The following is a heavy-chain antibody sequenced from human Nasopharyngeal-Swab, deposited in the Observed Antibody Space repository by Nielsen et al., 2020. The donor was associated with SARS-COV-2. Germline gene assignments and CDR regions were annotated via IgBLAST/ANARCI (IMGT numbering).Heavy chain of an antibody. D-gene: IGHD3-22*01. CDR1: GYTFTSYD. J-gene: IGHJ3*02. CDR2: MNPNSGNT. CDR3: ARTGGNDSSGYHDAFDI. Sequence: ASVKVSCKASGYTFTSYDINWVRQATGQGLEWMGWMNPNSGNTGYAQKFQGRVTMTRNTSISTAYMELSSLRSEDTAVYYCARTGGNDSSGYHDAFDIWGQGTMVTVSS. V-gene: IGHV1-8*01.